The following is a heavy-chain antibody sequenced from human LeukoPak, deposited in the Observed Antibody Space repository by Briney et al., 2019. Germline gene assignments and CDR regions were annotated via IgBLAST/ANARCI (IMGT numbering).Heavy chain of an antibody. J-gene: IGHJ3*02. V-gene: IGHV4-59*01. CDR3: ARSGYSYGADAFDI. CDR1: GGSINSYY. Sequence: PSETLSLTCTVSGGSINSYYWSWIRQPPGKGLEWIGYIYYSGSTNYNPSLKSRVTISVDTSKKQFSLKLSSVTAADTAVYYCARSGYSYGADAFDIWGQGTMVTVSS. D-gene: IGHD5-18*01. CDR2: IYYSGST.